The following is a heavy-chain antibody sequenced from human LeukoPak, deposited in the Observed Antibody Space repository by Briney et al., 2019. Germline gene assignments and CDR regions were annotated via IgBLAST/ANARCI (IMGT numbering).Heavy chain of an antibody. CDR3: ARDSVRGVTDAFDI. D-gene: IGHD3-10*01. Sequence: GASVKVSCKASGYTFSSSDINWVRQATGQGLEWMGWMNPNSGNTHYAQRFQGRVTMTRDTSISTAYMEVSSLRSEDTAVYYCARDSVRGVTDAFDIWGQGTMVTVSS. V-gene: IGHV1-8*01. CDR1: GYTFSSSD. CDR2: MNPNSGNT. J-gene: IGHJ3*02.